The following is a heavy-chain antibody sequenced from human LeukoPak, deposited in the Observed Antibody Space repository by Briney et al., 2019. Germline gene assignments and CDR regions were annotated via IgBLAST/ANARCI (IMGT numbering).Heavy chain of an antibody. J-gene: IGHJ4*02. V-gene: IGHV4-34*01. D-gene: IGHD3-10*01. Sequence: PSETLSLTCAVYGGSFSGYYWSWIRQPPGKGLEWIGEINHSGSTNYNPSLKSRVTISVDTSKNQFSLKLSSVTAADTAVYYCARDRRFGELFHDYWGQGTLVTVSS. CDR2: INHSGST. CDR3: ARDRRFGELFHDY. CDR1: GGSFSGYY.